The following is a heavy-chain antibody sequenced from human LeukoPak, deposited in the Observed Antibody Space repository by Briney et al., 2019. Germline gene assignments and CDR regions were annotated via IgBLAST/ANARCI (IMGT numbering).Heavy chain of an antibody. CDR3: ARHGVTTVNAFDI. CDR2: IYDSGST. Sequence: SETLSLTCTVSGGSIRSSYYYWGWIRQPPGKGLEWIGSIYDSGSTYYNPSLKSRVTISVDTSKNQFSLKLSSVTAADTAVYYCARHGVTTVNAFDIWGQGTMVTVSS. J-gene: IGHJ3*02. CDR1: GGSIRSSYYY. V-gene: IGHV4-39*01. D-gene: IGHD4-11*01.